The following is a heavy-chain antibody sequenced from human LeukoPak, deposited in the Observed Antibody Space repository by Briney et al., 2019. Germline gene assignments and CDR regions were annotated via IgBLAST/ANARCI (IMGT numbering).Heavy chain of an antibody. V-gene: IGHV3-21*04. CDR2: ISSSSTYI. J-gene: IGHJ5*02. CDR1: GFTFSTYS. CDR3: ATDGAGFDT. Sequence: GGSLRLSCAASGFTFSTYSMTWVRQAPGKGLEWVSSISSSSTYIYYAGSLKGRFTISRDNAKSSLYLQMNSLRAEDTAVYYCATDGAGFDTWGQGVLVTVSS.